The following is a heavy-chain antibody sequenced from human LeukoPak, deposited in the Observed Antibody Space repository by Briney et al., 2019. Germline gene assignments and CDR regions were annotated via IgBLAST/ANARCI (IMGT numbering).Heavy chain of an antibody. CDR2: ISSGGSSI. J-gene: IGHJ6*02. CDR3: ARRQFYYYGMDV. Sequence: GGSLILSCAASGFTFNTYEMNWVRQAPGKGLEWVSYISSGGSSIYYADSVKGRFTISRDNAKNSLYLQMNSLRAEDTAVYYCARRQFYYYGMDVWGQGTTVTVSS. D-gene: IGHD5-24*01. V-gene: IGHV3-48*03. CDR1: GFTFNTYE.